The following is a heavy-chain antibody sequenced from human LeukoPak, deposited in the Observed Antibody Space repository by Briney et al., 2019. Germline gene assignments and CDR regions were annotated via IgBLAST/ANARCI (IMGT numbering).Heavy chain of an antibody. J-gene: IGHJ3*02. D-gene: IGHD6-6*01. CDR3: ARRASQLADAFDI. V-gene: IGHV4-34*01. Sequence: SETLSLTCAVYGGSFDKYHWSWIRQSPGRGLEWIGEINARGSTNYTPSLKSRVTISIDTSKSQFSLKLSSVTAADTAVYYCARRASQLADAFDIWGQGTMVTVSS. CDR2: INARGST. CDR1: GGSFDKYH.